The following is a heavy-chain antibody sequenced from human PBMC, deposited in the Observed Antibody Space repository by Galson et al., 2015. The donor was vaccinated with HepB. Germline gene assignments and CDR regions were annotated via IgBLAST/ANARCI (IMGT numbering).Heavy chain of an antibody. D-gene: IGHD3-10*01. J-gene: IGHJ4*02. CDR3: SRQINSGSHHFDY. Sequence: SVKVSCKASGYTFTNYYMHWVRQAPGQGLEWMGIINPSGDSTDYAQKFQGRVTISVDTSKNQFSLKLDSVTAADTAVYYCSRQINSGSHHFDYWGQGTLVTVSS. CDR1: GYTFTNYY. V-gene: IGHV1-46*01. CDR2: INPSGDST.